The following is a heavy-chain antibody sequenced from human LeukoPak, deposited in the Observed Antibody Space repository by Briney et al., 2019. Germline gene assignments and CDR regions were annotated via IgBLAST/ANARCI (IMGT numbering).Heavy chain of an antibody. CDR2: INHSGST. V-gene: IGHV4-34*01. Sequence: SETLSLTCAVYGGSFSGYYWSWIRQPPGKGLEWIGEINHSGSTNYNPSLKSRVTISVDTSKNQFSLKLSSVTAADTAVYYCARADPIAVGYFDYWGQGTLVTVSS. CDR3: ARADPIAVGYFDY. D-gene: IGHD6-19*01. CDR1: GGSFSGYY. J-gene: IGHJ4*02.